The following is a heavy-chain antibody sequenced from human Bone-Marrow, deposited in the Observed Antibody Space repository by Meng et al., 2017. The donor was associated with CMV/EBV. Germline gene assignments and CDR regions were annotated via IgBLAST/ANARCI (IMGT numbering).Heavy chain of an antibody. V-gene: IGHV4-30-4*08. Sequence: LRLSCTVSGGSISSGDYYWSWIRQPPGKGLEWIGYIYYSGSTYYNPSLKSRVTISVDTSKNQFSLKLSSVTAADTAVYYCARGGIAARPVYYYGMDVWGQGTTVTVSS. J-gene: IGHJ6*02. CDR2: IYYSGST. CDR1: GGSISSGDYY. D-gene: IGHD6-6*01. CDR3: ARGGIAARPVYYYGMDV.